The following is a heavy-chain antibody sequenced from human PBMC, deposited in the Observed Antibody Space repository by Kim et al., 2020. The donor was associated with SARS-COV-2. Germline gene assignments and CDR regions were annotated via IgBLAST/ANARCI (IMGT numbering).Heavy chain of an antibody. D-gene: IGHD6-6*01. V-gene: IGHV4-4*02. J-gene: IGHJ6*02. Sequence: SETLSLTCAVSGGSIRGNNWWSWVRQTPGKGLECIGEISHTGDTKYNASLQSRVIISVDSSKNPFSLKMSSVTAADTAVYFCARAEAAARFGIDVWGQGT. CDR1: GGSIRGNNW. CDR3: ARAEAAARFGIDV. CDR2: ISHTGDT.